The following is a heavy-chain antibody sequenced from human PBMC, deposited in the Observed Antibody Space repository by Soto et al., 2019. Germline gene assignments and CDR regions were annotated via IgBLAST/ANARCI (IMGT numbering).Heavy chain of an antibody. CDR3: VGDYGGLEGFDI. CDR2: ISGSGGRT. CDR1: GITFTNYA. V-gene: IGHV3-23*01. Sequence: GGSLRLSCVASGITFTNYAMAWVRQAPEKGLEWVSGISGSGGRTYYADSVKGRFTISRDNSKNTLFLQMNSLRAEDTAIYYCVGDYGGLEGFDIWGQGTMVTVSS. J-gene: IGHJ3*02. D-gene: IGHD4-17*01.